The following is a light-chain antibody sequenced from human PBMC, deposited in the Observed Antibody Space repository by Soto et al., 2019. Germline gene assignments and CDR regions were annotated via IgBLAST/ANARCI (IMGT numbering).Light chain of an antibody. Sequence: DIQMTQSPSSLSASVGDRVTITCRATQSISNYLNWYQQKPGKAPNLLLYVASNLQSGVPPRFNGSGSGTEFTLTISSLQPEYVATYYCQQSYLTPQTFVQGTKVEIK. CDR1: QSISNY. CDR2: VAS. V-gene: IGKV1-39*01. J-gene: IGKJ1*01. CDR3: QQSYLTPQT.